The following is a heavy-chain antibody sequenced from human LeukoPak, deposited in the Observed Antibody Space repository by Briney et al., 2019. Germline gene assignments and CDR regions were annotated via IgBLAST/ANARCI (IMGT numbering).Heavy chain of an antibody. CDR1: GGSISSSSYY. CDR2: IYYSGST. J-gene: IGHJ4*02. CDR3: ARGNRDHLGYDSSGYYY. D-gene: IGHD3-22*01. Sequence: PSETLSLTCTVSGGSISSSSYYWGWIRQPPGKGLEWIGSIYYSGSTYYNPSLKSRVTISVDTSKNQFSLKLSSVTAADTAVYYCARGNRDHLGYDSSGYYYWGQGTLVTVSS. V-gene: IGHV4-39*07.